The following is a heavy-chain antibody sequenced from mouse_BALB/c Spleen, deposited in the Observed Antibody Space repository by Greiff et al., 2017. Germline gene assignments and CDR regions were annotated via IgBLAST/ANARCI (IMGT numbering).Heavy chain of an antibody. CDR1: GYTFTDYN. CDR2: TNPNYDST. V-gene: IGHV1-18*01. Sequence: EVQLQQFGAELVKPGASVKISCKASGYTFTDYNMDWVKQSHGKSLEWIGDTNPNYDSTSYNQKFKGKATLTVDKSSSTAYMELRSLTSEDTAVYYCARERYYAMDYWGQGTSVTVSS. J-gene: IGHJ4*01. CDR3: ARERYYAMDY.